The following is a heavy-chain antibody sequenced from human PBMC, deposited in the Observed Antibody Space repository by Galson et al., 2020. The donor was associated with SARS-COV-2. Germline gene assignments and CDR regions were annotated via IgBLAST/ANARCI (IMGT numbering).Heavy chain of an antibody. CDR3: ARGGWNNAHYYSYMDV. V-gene: IGHV1-69*13. D-gene: IGHD1-1*01. CDR1: GGTFSSYA. Sequence: SVKVSCKASGGTFSSYAISWVRQAPGQGLEWMGGIIPIFGTEKYAQKFQGRVTITADELTSTAYMEMSSLRSEDTAVYYCARGGWNNAHYYSYMDVWCKGTTFTVSS. J-gene: IGHJ6*03. CDR2: IIPIFGTE.